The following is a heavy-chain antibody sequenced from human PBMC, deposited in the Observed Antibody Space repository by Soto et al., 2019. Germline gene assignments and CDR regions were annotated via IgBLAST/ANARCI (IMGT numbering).Heavy chain of an antibody. J-gene: IGHJ1*01. Sequence: GGSLRLSCAASGFTFSSYAMSWVRQAPGKGLEWVSAISGSGGSTYYADSVKGRFTISRDNSKNTLYLQMNSLRAEDTAVYYCANCDDYGDKQHWGQGTLVTVSS. CDR3: ANCDDYGDKQH. D-gene: IGHD4-17*01. CDR2: ISGSGGST. V-gene: IGHV3-23*01. CDR1: GFTFSSYA.